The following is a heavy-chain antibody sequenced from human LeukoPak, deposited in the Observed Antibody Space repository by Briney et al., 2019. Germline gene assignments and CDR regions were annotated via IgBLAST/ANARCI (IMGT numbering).Heavy chain of an antibody. CDR3: ASHESSSIAAFDP. V-gene: IGHV4-59*08. J-gene: IGHJ5*02. Sequence: PSETLSLTCPVSGGSISSYYWSWIRQPPGKGLEWIGYIYYSGSTNYNPSLKSRVTISVDTSKNQFSLKLSSVTAADTAVYYCASHESSSIAAFDPWGQGTLVTVSS. CDR1: GGSISSYY. CDR2: IYYSGST. D-gene: IGHD6-6*01.